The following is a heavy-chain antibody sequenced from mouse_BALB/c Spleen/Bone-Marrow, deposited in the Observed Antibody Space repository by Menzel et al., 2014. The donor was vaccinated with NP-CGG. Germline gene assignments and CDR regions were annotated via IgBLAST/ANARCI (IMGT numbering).Heavy chain of an antibody. J-gene: IGHJ1*01. D-gene: IGHD2-3*01. V-gene: IGHV1-69*02. Sequence: QVQLQQSGAELVKPGASVTLSCKASGYTFTSYWMNWVKQRPGQGLEWIGEIDPSDNYINYNQKVKGKGTLTVDKSSSTAYMQLSSLTSEDSAVYYCARSRELYDYWYFDVWGAGTTVTVSS. CDR2: IDPSDNYI. CDR3: ARSRELYDYWYFDV. CDR1: GYTFTSYW.